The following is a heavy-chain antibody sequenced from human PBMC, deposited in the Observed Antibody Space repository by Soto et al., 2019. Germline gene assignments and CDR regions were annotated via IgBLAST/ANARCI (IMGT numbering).Heavy chain of an antibody. D-gene: IGHD3-16*01. CDR2: IYQSGST. J-gene: IGHJ5*02. Sequence: PSETLSLTCTVSGGSISSYYWSWIRQPPGKGLEWIGCIYQSGSTNHNPSLKSRVTLSLDTSKNQFSLKLSSVTAADTAVYYCASQKKGGSWFDPWGQGTLVTVSS. CDR3: ASQKKGGSWFDP. CDR1: GGSISSYY. V-gene: IGHV4-59*08.